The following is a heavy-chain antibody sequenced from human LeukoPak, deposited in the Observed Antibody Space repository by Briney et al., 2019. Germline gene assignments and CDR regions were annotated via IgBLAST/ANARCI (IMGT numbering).Heavy chain of an antibody. D-gene: IGHD2-21*01. CDR1: GFTFDDHA. CDR2: ISWYSGNI. J-gene: IGHJ6*02. Sequence: GGSLRLSCVASGFTFDDHAMHWVRQAPGKGLEWVSSISWYSGNIGYADSVKGRFSISRDNAKNTLYLEMNSLRTDDTALYSCARDVWRRAFYYAMDVWGLGTTVAVSS. CDR3: ARDVWRRAFYYAMDV. V-gene: IGHV3-9*01.